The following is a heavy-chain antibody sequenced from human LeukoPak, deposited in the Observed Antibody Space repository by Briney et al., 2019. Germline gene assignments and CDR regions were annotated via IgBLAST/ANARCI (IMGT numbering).Heavy chain of an antibody. V-gene: IGHV4-34*01. Sequence: SETLSLTCGVYGGSFSGYYWSWIRQPPGKGLEWIEEINQSGSTNYNPSLKSRVTISIDTSKNQFSLKLTSVTAADTAVYYCAINDGSGSYYKSDYWGQGTLVTVSS. D-gene: IGHD3-10*01. CDR2: INQSGST. CDR3: AINDGSGSYYKSDY. CDR1: GGSFSGYY. J-gene: IGHJ4*02.